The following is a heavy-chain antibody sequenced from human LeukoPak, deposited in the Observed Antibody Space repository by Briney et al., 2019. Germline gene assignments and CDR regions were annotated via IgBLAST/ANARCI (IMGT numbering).Heavy chain of an antibody. CDR2: IYYSGST. J-gene: IGHJ6*03. V-gene: IGHV4-59*01. CDR3: AKGGGSRKLRYYYYMDV. Sequence: SETLSLTCTVSGGSISSYYWSWIRQPPGKGLEWMGYIYYSGSTNYNPSLKSRVTISVDTSKNQFSLKLSSVTAADTAVYYCAKGGGSRKLRYYYYMDVWGKGTTVTISS. D-gene: IGHD1-26*01. CDR1: GGSISSYY.